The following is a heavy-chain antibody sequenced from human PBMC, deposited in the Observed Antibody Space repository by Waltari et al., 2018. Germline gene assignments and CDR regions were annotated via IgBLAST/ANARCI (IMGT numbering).Heavy chain of an antibody. V-gene: IGHV3-23*01. Sequence: EVQLLESGGGLVQPGGSLRLSCAASGFTFSSYAMSWVRQAPGQGLEWVSAISGSGGSTYYADSVKGRFTISRDNSKNTLYLQMNSLRAEDTAVYYCAKNGDCSGGSCYPGYFQHWGQGTLVTVSS. CDR3: AKNGDCSGGSCYPGYFQH. CDR2: ISGSGGST. J-gene: IGHJ1*01. D-gene: IGHD2-15*01. CDR1: GFTFSSYA.